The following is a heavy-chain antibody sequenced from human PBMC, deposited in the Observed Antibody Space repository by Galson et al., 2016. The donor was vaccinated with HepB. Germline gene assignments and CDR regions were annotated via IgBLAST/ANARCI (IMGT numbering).Heavy chain of an antibody. Sequence: SLRLSCAASGFTFDDYAMHWVRQAPGKGLEWVSGISWNSGSVGYADSVKGRFTISRDNANNSLYLQMNSLRPEDTAFYFCARGPHGIWFGDLSLHTWGQGTLVSVSS. V-gene: IGHV3-9*01. J-gene: IGHJ5*02. CDR3: ARGPHGIWFGDLSLHT. D-gene: IGHD3-10*01. CDR2: ISWNSGSV. CDR1: GFTFDDYA.